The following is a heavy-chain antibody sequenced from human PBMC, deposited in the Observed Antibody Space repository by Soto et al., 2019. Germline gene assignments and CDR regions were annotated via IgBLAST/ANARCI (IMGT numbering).Heavy chain of an antibody. D-gene: IGHD2-15*01. J-gene: IGHJ4*02. V-gene: IGHV4-61*08. CDR2: IYYSGST. CDR3: ARIYGGSFDY. Sequence: PSETMSLTCTVSGVSISSGDYYWSWIRQPPGKGLEWIGYIYYSGSTNYNPSLKSRVTISVDTSKNQFSLKLSSVTAADTAVYYCARIYGGSFDYWGQGTLVTVSS. CDR1: GVSISSGDYY.